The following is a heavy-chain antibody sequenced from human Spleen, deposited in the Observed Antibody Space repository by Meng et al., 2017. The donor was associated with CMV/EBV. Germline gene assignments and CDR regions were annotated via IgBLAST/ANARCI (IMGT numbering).Heavy chain of an antibody. CDR1: GGSFSGYS. D-gene: IGHD3-10*01. CDR2: IYYSGST. V-gene: IGHV4-34*01. J-gene: IGHJ4*02. Sequence: WVAGLLKPPELLSLPALYCGGSFSGYSWSWIRQPPGKGLDWIGSIYYSGSTNYNPSLKSRVTISVDTSKNQFSLKLSSVTAADTAVYYCARTAGYYGSGSYWGYWGQGTLVTVS. CDR3: ARTAGYYGSGSYWGY.